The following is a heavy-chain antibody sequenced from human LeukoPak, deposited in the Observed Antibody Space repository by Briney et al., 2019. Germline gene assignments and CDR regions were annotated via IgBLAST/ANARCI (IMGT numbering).Heavy chain of an antibody. D-gene: IGHD1-26*01. CDR2: ITGSGGST. J-gene: IGHJ3*02. CDR3: AKDLGATGAFDI. CDR1: GFTFSSYA. Sequence: GGSLRLSCAASGFTFSSYAMSGVRQAPGKGLEWVSAITGSGGSTYYADSVKGRFTISRDNSKNTLYLQMNSLRAEDTAVYYCAKDLGATGAFDIWGQGTMVTVSS. V-gene: IGHV3-23*01.